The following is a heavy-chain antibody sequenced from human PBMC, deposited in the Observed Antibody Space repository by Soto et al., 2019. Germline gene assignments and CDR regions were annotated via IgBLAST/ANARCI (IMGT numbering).Heavy chain of an antibody. CDR3: ASGWFGEFVYYFDY. J-gene: IGHJ4*02. CDR1: GYTFTSYG. CDR2: ISVYNGST. V-gene: IGHV1-18*01. Sequence: ASVKVSCKASGYTFTSYGISWVRQAPGQGLEWMGWISVYNGSTNYAQKLQGRVTMTTDTSTSTAYMELRSLRSDDTAVYYCASGWFGEFVYYFDYWGQGTLVTVS. D-gene: IGHD3-10*01.